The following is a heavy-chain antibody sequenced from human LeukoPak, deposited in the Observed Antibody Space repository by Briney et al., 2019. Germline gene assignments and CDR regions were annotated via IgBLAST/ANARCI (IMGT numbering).Heavy chain of an antibody. Sequence: PGRSLRLSCAASGFIVSSNYMSWVRQAPGKGLEWVSSIYSGGSTYYADSVKGRYTISRHNPNTLCLQMNSLKTEDTAVYYCARIRLDYSETRIDSFDIWGQGTMVTVSS. J-gene: IGHJ3*02. D-gene: IGHD3-22*01. CDR2: IYSGGST. V-gene: IGHV3-53*04. CDR3: ARIRLDYSETRIDSFDI. CDR1: GFIVSSNY.